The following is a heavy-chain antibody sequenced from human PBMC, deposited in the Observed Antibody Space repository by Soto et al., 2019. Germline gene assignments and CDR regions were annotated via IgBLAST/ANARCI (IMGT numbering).Heavy chain of an antibody. V-gene: IGHV3-11*01. J-gene: IGHJ4*02. CDR3: ARRNMFDY. Sequence: QVQLVESGGGLIKPGGSLRLSCAASGFTLSDYYMNWIRQAPGKGLEWVAYISSSGSTIYYADSVKGRFTISRDNARRSVYMQMNSVRAADTAVYYCARRNMFDYWGQGTLVTVSS. CDR2: ISSSGSTI. CDR1: GFTLSDYY.